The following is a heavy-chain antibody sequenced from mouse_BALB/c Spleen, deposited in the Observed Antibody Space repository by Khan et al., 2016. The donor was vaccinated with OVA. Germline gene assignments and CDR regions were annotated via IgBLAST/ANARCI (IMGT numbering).Heavy chain of an antibody. J-gene: IGHJ4*01. CDR1: GFSLTTYG. CDR3: ARDRNYGNYWAMDY. CDR2: IWAGGST. Sequence: QVQLKESGPGLVAPSQSLSITCTVSGFSLTTYGVHWVRQPPGKGLEWLGVIWAGGSTNFNSALMSRLSISKDNSKSQVFLKRNSLQTVDTAMYYCARDRNYGNYWAMDYWGQGTSVTVSS. D-gene: IGHD2-1*01. V-gene: IGHV2-9*02.